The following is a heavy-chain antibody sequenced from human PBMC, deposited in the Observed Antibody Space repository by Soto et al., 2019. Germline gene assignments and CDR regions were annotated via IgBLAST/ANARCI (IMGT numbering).Heavy chain of an antibody. CDR3: ATDLNWEHY. D-gene: IGHD7-27*01. Sequence: VQLVESGGGLVQPGGSLRLSCAASGFTFGTYWMTWVRQPPGKGLECVADIKPDGSERYYVDSVKGRFTISRDNAKNSLYLHMNSLRAEDMAVYYCATDLNWEHYWGQGTLVTVSS. CDR2: IKPDGSER. J-gene: IGHJ4*02. CDR1: GFTFGTYW. V-gene: IGHV3-7*04.